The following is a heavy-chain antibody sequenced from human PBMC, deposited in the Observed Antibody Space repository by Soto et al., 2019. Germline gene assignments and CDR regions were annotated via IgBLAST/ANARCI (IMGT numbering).Heavy chain of an antibody. D-gene: IGHD6-19*01. Sequence: EVQLLESGGDLVQPGGSLRLSCAASGFTFSSYAMSWVRQAPGKGLEWVSALSGSGGRTYYADSVKGRFTISRDNSKDTLCLQMNSLGAADTAVYYCARTLYSSLPPYYFEYWGQGILVTVSS. CDR3: ARTLYSSLPPYYFEY. J-gene: IGHJ4*02. V-gene: IGHV3-23*01. CDR1: GFTFSSYA. CDR2: LSGSGGRT.